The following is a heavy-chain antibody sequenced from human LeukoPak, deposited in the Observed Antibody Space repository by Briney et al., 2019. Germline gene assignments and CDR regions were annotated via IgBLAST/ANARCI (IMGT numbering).Heavy chain of an antibody. CDR3: CLWFNNWFDP. D-gene: IGHD3-10*01. CDR1: GFTFSSYA. Sequence: QPGGSLRLSCAASGFTFSSYAMSWVRQAPGKGLEWVSGISGSSGSTDYADSVKGRFTISRDNSKNTLYLQMNSLRAEDTAVYYCCLWFNNWFDPWGQGTLATVSS. J-gene: IGHJ5*02. CDR2: ISGSSGST. V-gene: IGHV3-23*01.